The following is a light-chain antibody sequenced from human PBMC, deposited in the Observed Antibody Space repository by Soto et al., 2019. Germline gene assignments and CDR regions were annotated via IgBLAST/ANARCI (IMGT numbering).Light chain of an antibody. Sequence: SGERVTLSCGASQSVSSNLPWYQQKPGQAPRLLIYGASPRATGIPARFSGSGSGTEFTLTISSLQSEDFAVYYCQQYNNWPPITFGQGTRLEI. CDR1: QSVSSN. CDR2: GAS. J-gene: IGKJ5*01. CDR3: QQYNNWPPIT. V-gene: IGKV3-15*01.